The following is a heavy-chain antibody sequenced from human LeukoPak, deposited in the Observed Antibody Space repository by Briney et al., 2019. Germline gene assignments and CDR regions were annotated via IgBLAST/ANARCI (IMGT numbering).Heavy chain of an antibody. CDR1: GGTFSSYA. CDR2: IIPIFGTA. D-gene: IGHD4-23*01. J-gene: IGHJ4*02. CDR3: AQVSGDGGNDVDY. V-gene: IGHV1-69*13. Sequence: ASVKVSCKASGGTFSSYAISWVRQAPGQGLEWMGGIIPIFGTANYAQKFQGRVTITADESTSTAYMELSSLRSEDTAVYYCAQVSGDGGNDVDYWGQGTLVTVSS.